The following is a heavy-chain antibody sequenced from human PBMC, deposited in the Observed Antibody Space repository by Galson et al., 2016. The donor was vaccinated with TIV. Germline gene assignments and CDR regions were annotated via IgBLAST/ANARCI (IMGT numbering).Heavy chain of an antibody. D-gene: IGHD2-21*01. CDR3: AGDRRHCGNECFLRYYYGMDV. CDR2: IYDDGKK. Sequence: SLRLSCAASGLSVTDNSMTWVRQAPGQGLEWFALIYDDGKKMYADSVQGRFTISRDSSKNVLYLQMTSLRGDDTAVYFCAGDRRHCGNECFLRYYYGMDVWGQGTAVTVSS. J-gene: IGHJ6*02. CDR1: GLSVTDNS. V-gene: IGHV3-66*02.